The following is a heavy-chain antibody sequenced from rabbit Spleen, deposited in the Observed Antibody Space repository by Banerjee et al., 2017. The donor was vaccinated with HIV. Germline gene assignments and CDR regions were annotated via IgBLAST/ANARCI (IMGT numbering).Heavy chain of an antibody. CDR1: GFSFSSSYH. J-gene: IGHJ4*01. Sequence: QEQLEESGGDLVKPGGSLTLTCTASGFSFSSSYHMCWVRQAPGKGLEWLGCIVNGGAASYYATWAKGRFTISKTSSTTMTLQMTSLTAADTATYFCARGFWDGSSDVFELWG. CDR2: IVNGGAAS. CDR3: ARGFWDGSSDVFEL. V-gene: IGHV1S45*01. D-gene: IGHD8-1*01.